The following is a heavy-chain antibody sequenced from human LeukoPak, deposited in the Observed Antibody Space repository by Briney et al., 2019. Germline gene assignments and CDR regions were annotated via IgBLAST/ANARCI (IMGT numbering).Heavy chain of an antibody. Sequence: SETLSLTCAVYGGSFSGYYWSWIRQPPGKGLEWIGEINHSGSTNYNPSLKSRVTISVDTSKNQFSLKLSSVTAADTAVYYCARDGRGYCSSTSCYDYYYYYYMDVWGKGTTVTVSS. CDR2: INHSGST. CDR1: GGSFSGYY. V-gene: IGHV4-34*01. CDR3: ARDGRGYCSSTSCYDYYYYYYMDV. D-gene: IGHD2-2*01. J-gene: IGHJ6*03.